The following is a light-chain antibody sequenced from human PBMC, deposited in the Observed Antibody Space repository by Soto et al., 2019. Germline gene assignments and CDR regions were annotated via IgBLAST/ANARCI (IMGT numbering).Light chain of an antibody. CDR1: SSDVGTYIY. V-gene: IGLV2-14*01. Sequence: QSVLTQPASVSGSPGQSITISCTGTSSDVGTYIYVSWYQHRPGKAPKLMIYDVSYRPSGVSNRFSGSKSANTASLTISGLQAEDEADYYCSSYTTSNTQVFGGGTKLTVL. CDR3: SSYTTSNTQV. CDR2: DVS. J-gene: IGLJ3*02.